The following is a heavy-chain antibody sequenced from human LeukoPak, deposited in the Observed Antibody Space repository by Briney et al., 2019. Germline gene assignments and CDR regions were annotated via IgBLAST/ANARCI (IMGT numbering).Heavy chain of an antibody. J-gene: IGHJ4*02. CDR3: AKAHTLCSSTSCYFDY. V-gene: IGHV3-23*01. D-gene: IGHD2-2*01. CDR2: ISGSGGIT. Sequence: GGSLRLSCAASGFTFSSYGMHWVRQAPGKGLEWVSVISGSGGITYYADSVKGRFTISRDNSKNTLYLQMNSLRAEDTAVYYCAKAHTLCSSTSCYFDYWGQGTLVTVSS. CDR1: GFTFSSYG.